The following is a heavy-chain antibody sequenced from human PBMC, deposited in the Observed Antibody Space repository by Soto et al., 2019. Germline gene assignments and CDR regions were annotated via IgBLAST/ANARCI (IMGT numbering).Heavy chain of an antibody. CDR2: ISGSGGTT. J-gene: IGHJ4*02. D-gene: IGHD2-2*01. Sequence: PWGSLRPSCVASGLTTRSYALNWVRQAPGRGLEWVSAISGSGGTTYYADSVKGRFTISRDNSKNTLFLQMKSLRAEDAAIYYGAKSPKGISTSSGYWGQGSLVTVSS. CDR3: AKSPKGISTSSGY. V-gene: IGHV3-23*01. CDR1: GLTTRSYA.